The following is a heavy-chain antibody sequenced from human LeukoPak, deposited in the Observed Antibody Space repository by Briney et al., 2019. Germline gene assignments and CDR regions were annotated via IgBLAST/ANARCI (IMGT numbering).Heavy chain of an antibody. CDR3: ARVLGPGPAFDI. CDR1: GGTFSSYA. CDR2: IIPIFGTA. Sequence: ASVKVSCKASGGTFSSYAISWVRQAPGQGLEWMGGIIPIFGTANYAQKFQGRVTITADKSTSTAYMELSSLRSEDTAVYYCARVLGPGPAFDIWGQGTMVTVSS. V-gene: IGHV1-69*06. J-gene: IGHJ3*02.